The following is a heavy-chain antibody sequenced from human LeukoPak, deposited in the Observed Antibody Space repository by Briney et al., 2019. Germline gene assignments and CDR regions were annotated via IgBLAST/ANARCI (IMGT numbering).Heavy chain of an antibody. J-gene: IGHJ3*02. Sequence: SGTLSLTCAVSGGSISSSNWWSWVRQPPGKGLEWIGEIYHSGSTNYKPSLKSRVTISVDKSKNQFSLNLSSVTAADTAVYYCARVGQQHLVRVFDIWGQGTMVTVSS. CDR3: ARVGQQHLVRVFDI. CDR1: GGSISSSNW. V-gene: IGHV4-4*02. D-gene: IGHD1-26*01. CDR2: IYHSGST.